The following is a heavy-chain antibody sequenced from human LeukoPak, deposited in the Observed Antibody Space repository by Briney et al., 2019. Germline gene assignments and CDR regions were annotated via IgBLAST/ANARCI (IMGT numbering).Heavy chain of an antibody. J-gene: IGHJ4*02. V-gene: IGHV3-64*02. CDR2: ISSNGGST. CDR1: GFTFSSYA. CDR3: AKAGGEGTAAGTYYVY. Sequence: GGSLRLSCAASGFTFSSYAMHWVRQAPGKGLEYVSAISSNGGSTYHADSVKGRFTISRDNSKNTLYLQMGSLRAEDMAVYYCAKAGGEGTAAGTYYVYWGQETLVTVSS. D-gene: IGHD6-13*01.